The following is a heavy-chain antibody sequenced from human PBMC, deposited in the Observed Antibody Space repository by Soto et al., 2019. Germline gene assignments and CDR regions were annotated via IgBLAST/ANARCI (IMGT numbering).Heavy chain of an antibody. D-gene: IGHD2-2*01. Sequence: QVQLVQSGAEVKKPGSSVKVSCKASGGTFSSYAISWVRQAPGPGLEWMGGIIPIFGTANYAQKFQGRVTITADESTSTAYMELSSLRSEDTAVYYCARGPIYCSSTSCKRDYYYYGMDVWCQGTTVTVSS. J-gene: IGHJ6*02. V-gene: IGHV1-69*01. CDR2: IIPIFGTA. CDR1: GGTFSSYA. CDR3: ARGPIYCSSTSCKRDYYYYGMDV.